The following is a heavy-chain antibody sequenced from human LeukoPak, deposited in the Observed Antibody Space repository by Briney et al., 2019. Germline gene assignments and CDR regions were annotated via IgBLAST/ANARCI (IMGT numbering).Heavy chain of an antibody. D-gene: IGHD3-3*01. J-gene: IGHJ4*02. CDR2: IYHSGST. CDR1: GGSISSGGYY. Sequence: SQTLSLTCTVSGGSISSGGYYWSWIRQPPGKGLEWIGYIYHSGSTYYNPSLKSRVTISVDRSKNQFSQKLSSVTAADTAVYYCARQSYDFWSGYSVDYWGQGTLVTVSS. V-gene: IGHV4-30-2*01. CDR3: ARQSYDFWSGYSVDY.